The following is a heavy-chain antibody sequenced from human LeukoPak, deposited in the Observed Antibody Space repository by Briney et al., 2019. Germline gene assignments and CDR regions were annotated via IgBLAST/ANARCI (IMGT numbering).Heavy chain of an antibody. CDR2: INHSGST. D-gene: IGHD5/OR15-5a*01. Sequence: SETLSLTCAVYGGSFSGYYWSWIRQPPGKGLEWIGEINHSGSTNYNPSPKSRVTISVDTSKNQFSLKLSSVTAADTAVYYCARLAEGVSSYYYYYMDVWGKGTTVTISS. CDR3: ARLAEGVSSYYYYYMDV. CDR1: GGSFSGYY. J-gene: IGHJ6*03. V-gene: IGHV4-34*01.